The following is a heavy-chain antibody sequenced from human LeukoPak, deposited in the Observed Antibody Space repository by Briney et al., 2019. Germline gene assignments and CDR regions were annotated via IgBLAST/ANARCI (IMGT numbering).Heavy chain of an antibody. CDR3: AKEGDSSGWFDY. Sequence: GGSLRLSCAASGFTFSSYSMNWVRQAPGKGLEWVSAISGSGGSRYYADSFKGRFTISRDNSKNTLFLQMNSLRAEDTAVYYCAKEGDSSGWFDYWGQGTLVTVSS. CDR2: ISGSGGSR. V-gene: IGHV3-23*01. J-gene: IGHJ4*02. D-gene: IGHD3-22*01. CDR1: GFTFSSYS.